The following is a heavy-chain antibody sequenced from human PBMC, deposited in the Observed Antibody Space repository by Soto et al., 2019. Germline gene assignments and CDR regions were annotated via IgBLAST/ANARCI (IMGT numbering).Heavy chain of an antibody. CDR2: ISAYNGNT. D-gene: IGHD4-17*01. J-gene: IGHJ6*02. V-gene: IGHV1-18*01. CDR1: GYTFTSYG. CDR3: ARDTARLGYGDLSYYYGMDV. Sequence: GASVKVSCKASGYTFTSYGISWVRQAPGQGLEWMGWISAYNGNTNYAQKLQGRVTMTTDTSTSTAYMELRSLRSDDTAVYYCARDTARLGYGDLSYYYGMDVWGQGTTVTVSS.